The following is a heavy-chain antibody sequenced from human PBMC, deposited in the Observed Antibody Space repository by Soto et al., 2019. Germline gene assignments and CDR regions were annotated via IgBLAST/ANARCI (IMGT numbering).Heavy chain of an antibody. CDR1: GFNFRTTA. CDR3: AADPYYYDSSDYYSFDQ. D-gene: IGHD3-22*01. CDR2: IVVGSGNT. Sequence: SVKVSCKASGFNFRTTAVQWVRQARGQGLEWIGWIVVGSGNTNYAQNFQERVTITRDMSTSTAYLDVSRLRSEDTAVYYCAADPYYYDSSDYYSFDQWGQGTLVTVSS. J-gene: IGHJ4*02. V-gene: IGHV1-58*01.